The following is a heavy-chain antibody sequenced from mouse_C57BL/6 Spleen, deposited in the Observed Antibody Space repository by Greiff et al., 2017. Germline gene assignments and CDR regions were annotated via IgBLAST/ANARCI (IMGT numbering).Heavy chain of an antibody. J-gene: IGHJ4*01. Sequence: VQLQQSGPGLVAPSQSLSITCTVSGFSLTSYGVHWVRQPPGKGLEWLVVIWSDGSTTYNSALKSRLSISKDNSKSQVFLKMNSLQTDDTAMYYCARQVTTVVPYAMDYWGQGTSVTVSS. CDR1: GFSLTSYG. D-gene: IGHD1-1*01. V-gene: IGHV2-6-1*01. CDR2: IWSDGST. CDR3: ARQVTTVVPYAMDY.